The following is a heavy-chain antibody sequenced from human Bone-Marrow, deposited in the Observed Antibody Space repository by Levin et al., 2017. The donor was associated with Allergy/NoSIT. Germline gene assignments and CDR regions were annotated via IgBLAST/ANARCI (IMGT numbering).Heavy chain of an antibody. V-gene: IGHV4-34*01. J-gene: IGHJ3*02. D-gene: IGHD4-17*01. CDR1: GGSFSGYY. CDR2: INHSGST. Sequence: PGGSLRLSCAVYGGSFSGYYWSWIRQPPGKGLEWIGEINHSGSTNYNPSLKSRVTISVDTSKNQFSLKLSSVTAADTAVYYCARGSYGDYVPDAFDIWGQGTMVTVSS. CDR3: ARGSYGDYVPDAFDI.